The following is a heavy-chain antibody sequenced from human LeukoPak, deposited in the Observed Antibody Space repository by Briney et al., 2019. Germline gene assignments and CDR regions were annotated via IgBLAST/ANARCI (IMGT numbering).Heavy chain of an antibody. Sequence: GGPLRLSCAASGFTFSDYYMSWIRQAPGKGLEWVSYISSSGSTIYYADSVKGRFTISRDNAKNSLYLQMNSLRAEDTAVYYCARDPDCSSTSCYSLAGYYFDYWGQGTLVTVSS. J-gene: IGHJ4*02. CDR3: ARDPDCSSTSCYSLAGYYFDY. D-gene: IGHD2-2*01. CDR1: GFTFSDYY. CDR2: ISSSGSTI. V-gene: IGHV3-11*01.